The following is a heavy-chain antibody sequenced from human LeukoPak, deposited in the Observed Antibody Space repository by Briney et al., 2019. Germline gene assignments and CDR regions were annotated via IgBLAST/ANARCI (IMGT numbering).Heavy chain of an antibody. D-gene: IGHD3-22*01. CDR2: IYYSGST. CDR1: GGSITISHYY. J-gene: IGHJ6*03. CDR3: ARVRLADMDV. V-gene: IGHV4-39*07. Sequence: SETLSLTCSVSGGSITISHYYWGWIRQAPGKGLEWIGTIYYSGSTYYNPSLKSRLTISVDTSKNQFSLNLNSVTAADTAVYYCARVRLADMDVWGKGTTVTISS.